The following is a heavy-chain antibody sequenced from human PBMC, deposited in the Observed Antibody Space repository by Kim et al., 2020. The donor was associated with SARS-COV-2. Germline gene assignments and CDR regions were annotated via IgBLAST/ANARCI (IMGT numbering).Heavy chain of an antibody. CDR1: GFTFSSYG. Sequence: GGSLRLSCAASGFTFSSYGMHWVRQAPGKGLEWVAVISYDGSNKYYADSVKGRFTISRDNSKNTLYLQMNSLRAEDTAVYYCARDPERYFGLQRYFDYWG. CDR3: ARDPERYFGLQRYFDY. V-gene: IGHV3-33*05. D-gene: IGHD3-9*01. J-gene: IGHJ4*03. CDR2: ISYDGSNK.